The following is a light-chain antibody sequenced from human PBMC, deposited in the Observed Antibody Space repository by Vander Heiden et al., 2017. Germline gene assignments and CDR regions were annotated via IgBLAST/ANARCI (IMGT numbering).Light chain of an antibody. V-gene: IGKV1-33*01. CDR3: QQYDNVPIA. CDR2: DAS. Sequence: DIQMTQSPSSLSASVGDRVTITCQASQDISNYLNWYQQKPGKAPKLLIYDASNLETGVSSRFTGSGSGTDFTFTISSLQPEDIATYYCQQYDNVPIAFGQGTRLDIK. CDR1: QDISNY. J-gene: IGKJ5*01.